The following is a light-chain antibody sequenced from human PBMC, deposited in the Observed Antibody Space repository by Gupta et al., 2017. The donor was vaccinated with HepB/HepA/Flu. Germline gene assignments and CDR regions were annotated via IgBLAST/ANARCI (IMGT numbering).Light chain of an antibody. CDR1: QSVGNY. Sequence: DIVLTQFQATLSSSAGERVTLTCRARQSVGNYLAWYQQKPGQAPRLLIYEASNRATGIPSRFSGSGSGTDFTLTISSLQPEDFAIYYCQQHSNCSRTFGQGTKVEI. V-gene: IGKV3-11*01. CDR2: EAS. CDR3: QQHSNCSRT. J-gene: IGKJ1*01.